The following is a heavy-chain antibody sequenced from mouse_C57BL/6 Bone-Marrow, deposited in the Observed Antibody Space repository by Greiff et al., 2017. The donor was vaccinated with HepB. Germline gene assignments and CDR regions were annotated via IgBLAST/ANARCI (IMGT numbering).Heavy chain of an antibody. D-gene: IGHD3-1*01. CDR2: ISDGGSYT. CDR3: ARDRGGRFAD. CDR1: GFTFSSYA. V-gene: IGHV5-4*01. J-gene: IGHJ3*01. Sequence: EVQVVESGGGLVKPGGSLKLSCAASGFTFSSYAMSWVRQTPEKRLEWVATISDGGSYTYYPDNVKGRFTISRDNAKNNLYLQMSHLKSEDTAMYYCARDRGGRFADWGQGTLVTVSA.